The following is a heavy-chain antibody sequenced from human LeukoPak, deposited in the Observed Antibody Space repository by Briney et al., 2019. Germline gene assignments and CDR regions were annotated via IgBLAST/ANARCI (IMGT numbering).Heavy chain of an antibody. D-gene: IGHD4-17*01. CDR1: GFIFSHYG. Sequence: GGSLRLSCTASGFIFSHYGMHWVRQAPGKGLEWVAVIQNDASTRNYVDSVKGRFTISRDNSENTVFLQMDSLRVEDTAVYYCARAGGSTVSHSDYWGQGTLVTVSS. V-gene: IGHV3-33*05. J-gene: IGHJ4*02. CDR2: IQNDASTR. CDR3: ARAGGSTVSHSDY.